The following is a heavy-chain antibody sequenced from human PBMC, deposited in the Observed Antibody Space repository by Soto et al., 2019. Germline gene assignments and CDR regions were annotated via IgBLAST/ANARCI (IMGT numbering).Heavy chain of an antibody. D-gene: IGHD1-7*01. Sequence: EVQLLESGGGLVQPGGSLRLSCAASGFTFVNYAMSWVRQAPGKGLEWVSAISAGGGNTYYADSVKGRFTISRDNSKNSLYLQMNSLRAEDTAVYYCAKAWIPGTINYWGQGTLITVSS. V-gene: IGHV3-23*01. CDR1: GFTFVNYA. CDR3: AKAWIPGTINY. J-gene: IGHJ4*02. CDR2: ISAGGGNT.